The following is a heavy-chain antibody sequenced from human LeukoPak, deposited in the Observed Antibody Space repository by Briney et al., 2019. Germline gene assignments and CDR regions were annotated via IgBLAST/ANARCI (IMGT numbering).Heavy chain of an antibody. J-gene: IGHJ4*02. CDR2: ISGSGVST. CDR3: AKSSDGSTSFDQ. CDR1: GFTFSSTG. V-gene: IGHV3-23*01. D-gene: IGHD2-2*01. Sequence: GGTLRLSCAASGFTFSSTGMSWVRQAPGKGLEWVSAISGSGVSTYYADSVKGRFTISRDNSKNTLYLQINSLRAEDMALYYCAKSSDGSTSFDQWGQGTLVTVSS.